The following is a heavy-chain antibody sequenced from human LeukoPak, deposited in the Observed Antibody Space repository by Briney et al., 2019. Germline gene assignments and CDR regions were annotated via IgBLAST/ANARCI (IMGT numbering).Heavy chain of an antibody. CDR3: AKDQAVAGPGSDY. CDR1: GFPFISYA. V-gene: IGHV3-23*01. Sequence: AGGSLRLSCAASGFPFISYAMSGVRQAPGKGLEWVSAISGSGGSTYYADSVKGRFTISRDNSKNTLYLQMNSLRAEDTAVYYCAKDQAVAGPGSDYWGQGTLVTVSS. D-gene: IGHD6-19*01. CDR2: ISGSGGST. J-gene: IGHJ4*02.